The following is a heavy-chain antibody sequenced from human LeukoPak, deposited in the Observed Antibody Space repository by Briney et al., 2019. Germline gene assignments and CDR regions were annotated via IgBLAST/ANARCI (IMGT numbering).Heavy chain of an antibody. Sequence: SETLSLTFTVSGDSISSYYWSWIRQPPGKGLEWIGYIYNSGSTKYNPSLKSRVTILVDTSKNQFSLKLISVTAADTSVYYCARHWAHSGGGSYYFDYWGQGTLVTVSS. CDR1: GDSISSYY. V-gene: IGHV4-4*08. CDR2: IYNSGST. J-gene: IGHJ4*02. CDR3: ARHWAHSGGGSYYFDY. D-gene: IGHD2-8*02.